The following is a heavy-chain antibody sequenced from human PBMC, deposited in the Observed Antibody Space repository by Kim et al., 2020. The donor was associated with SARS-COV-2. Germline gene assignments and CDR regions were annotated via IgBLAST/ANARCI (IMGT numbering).Heavy chain of an antibody. J-gene: IGHJ4*02. CDR1: GFTFSSYA. CDR2: ISYDGSNK. CDR3: ATPDYYDSSGPFDY. Sequence: GGSLRLSCAASGFTFSSYAMHWVRQAPGKGLEWVAVISYDGSNKYYADSVKGRFTISRDNSKNTLYLQMNSLRAEDTAVYYCATPDYYDSSGPFDYWGQGTLVTVSS. D-gene: IGHD3-22*01. V-gene: IGHV3-30-3*01.